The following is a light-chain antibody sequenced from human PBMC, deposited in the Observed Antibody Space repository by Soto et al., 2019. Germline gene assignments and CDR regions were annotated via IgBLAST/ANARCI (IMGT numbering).Light chain of an antibody. CDR2: AAS. CDR1: QSISSY. V-gene: IGKV1-39*01. CDR3: QQSYSTPLT. J-gene: IGKJ4*01. Sequence: DIQMTQSPSSLSASVGDRVTITCRASQSISSYLNWYQQKPGKAPKLLIYAASSLQSGVPSRFSGSGSGRDFTHTISSLQPEDFATYDCQQSYSTPLTFGGGTKVEIK.